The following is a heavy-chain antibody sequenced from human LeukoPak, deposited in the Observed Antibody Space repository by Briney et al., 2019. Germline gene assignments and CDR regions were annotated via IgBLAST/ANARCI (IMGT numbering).Heavy chain of an antibody. CDR2: INAGNGNT. CDR3: ARDRPYDGSGSYRFSY. V-gene: IGHV1-3*01. D-gene: IGHD3-10*01. J-gene: IGHJ4*02. CDR1: GYTFTSYA. Sequence: ASVKVSCKASGYTFTSYAMHWVRQAPGQRLEWMGWINAGNGNTKYSQKFQGRVTITRDTSASAAYMELSSLRSEDTAVYYCARDRPYDGSGSYRFSYWGQGTLVTVSS.